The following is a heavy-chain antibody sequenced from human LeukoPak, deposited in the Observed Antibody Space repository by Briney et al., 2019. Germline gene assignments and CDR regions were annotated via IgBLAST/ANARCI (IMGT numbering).Heavy chain of an antibody. D-gene: IGHD1-26*01. J-gene: IGHJ4*02. V-gene: IGHV3-23*01. CDR2: ISGSGGST. CDR1: GFTFSDYY. CDR3: AKGPTKGDY. Sequence: GGSLRLSCAASGFTFSDYYMSWIRQAPGKGLEWVSAISGSGGSTYYADSVKGRFTISRDNSKNTLYLQMNSLRAEDTAVYYCAKGPTKGDYWGQGTLVTVSS.